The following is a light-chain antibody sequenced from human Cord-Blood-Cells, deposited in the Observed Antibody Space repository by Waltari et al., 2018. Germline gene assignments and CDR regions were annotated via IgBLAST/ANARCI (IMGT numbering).Light chain of an antibody. Sequence: QSVLTQPPSASGTPGQRVTISCSGSSSNIGSNTVNWYQQLPGPAPKLLIYSNNQRPSGVPARFSGSKSGTSASLAISGLQSEDEADYYCAAWDDSLNGRVFGGGTKLTVL. CDR1: SSNIGSNT. CDR2: SNN. CDR3: AAWDDSLNGRV. V-gene: IGLV1-44*01. J-gene: IGLJ2*01.